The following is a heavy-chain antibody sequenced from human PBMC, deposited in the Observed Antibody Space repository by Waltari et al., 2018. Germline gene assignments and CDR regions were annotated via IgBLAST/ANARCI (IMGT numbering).Heavy chain of an antibody. V-gene: IGHV4-38-2*02. CDR3: ARELRGYCSGGSCLYFDY. CDR2: IYHSGST. CDR1: GYSISSGYY. J-gene: IGHJ4*02. Sequence: QVQLQESGPGLVKPSETLSLTCAVSGYSISSGYYWGWIRQPPGKGLEWIGSIYHSGSTYYNPSLKSRVTISVDTSKNQFSLKLSSVTAADTAVYYCARELRGYCSGGSCLYFDYWGQGTLVTVSS. D-gene: IGHD2-15*01.